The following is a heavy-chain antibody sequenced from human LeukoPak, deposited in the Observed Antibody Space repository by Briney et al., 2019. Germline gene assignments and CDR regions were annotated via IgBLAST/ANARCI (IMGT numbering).Heavy chain of an antibody. CDR1: GGSISSGSYY. D-gene: IGHD2-21*02. J-gene: IGHJ4*02. V-gene: IGHV4-61*02. Sequence: SETLSLTCTVSGGSISSGSYYWSWIRQPAGKGLEWIGRIYTSGSTNYNPSLKSRVTISMDTSKNQFSLKLSSVTATHTAVYYCARSVVVTVILPSEYFDYWGQGTLVTVSS. CDR3: ARSVVVTVILPSEYFDY. CDR2: IYTSGST.